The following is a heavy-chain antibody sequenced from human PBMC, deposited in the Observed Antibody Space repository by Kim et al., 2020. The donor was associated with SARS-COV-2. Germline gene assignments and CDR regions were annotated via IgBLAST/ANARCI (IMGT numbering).Heavy chain of an antibody. CDR1: GFTFDDYA. V-gene: IGHV3-9*01. Sequence: GGSLRLSCAASGFTFDDYAMHWVRQAPGKGLVWVSGISWNSGSIGYADSVKGRFTISRDNAKNSLYLQMNSLRAEDTALYYCAKDISGDGSGGYHFHYYYGMDVWGQGSTVTVSS. D-gene: IGHD3-10*01. J-gene: IGHJ6*02. CDR3: AKDISGDGSGGYHFHYYYGMDV. CDR2: ISWNSGSI.